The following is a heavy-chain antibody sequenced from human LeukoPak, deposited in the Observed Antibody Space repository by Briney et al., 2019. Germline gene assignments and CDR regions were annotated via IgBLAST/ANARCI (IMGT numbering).Heavy chain of an antibody. D-gene: IGHD2-2*01. Sequence: ASVKVSCKASGYTFTGYYIHWVRQAPGQGLEWMGWIDPNTGDSNYVQKFQGRVTMTRGTSISTAYMELSRLRSDDTAFYYCARIRYCGGISCYYIDYWGQGTLVTVSA. CDR2: IDPNTGDS. CDR1: GYTFTGYY. V-gene: IGHV1-2*02. J-gene: IGHJ4*02. CDR3: ARIRYCGGISCYYIDY.